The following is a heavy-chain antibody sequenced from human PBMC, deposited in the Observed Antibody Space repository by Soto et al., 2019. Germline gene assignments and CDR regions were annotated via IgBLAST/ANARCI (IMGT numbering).Heavy chain of an antibody. Sequence: QVQLVQSGAEVKKPGSSVKVSCKTSGGTFRTSAISWVRQAPGQGLEWMGGIMPVFPTPDYAQKFQGRVSSPADEATSTGYMELSSLRSEDTAVYYCARDKVRQRLGGNYNYIMDVWGQGTTVTVSS. CDR2: IMPVFPTP. CDR3: ARDKVRQRLGGNYNYIMDV. V-gene: IGHV1-69*12. CDR1: GGTFRTSA. D-gene: IGHD5-12*01. J-gene: IGHJ6*01.